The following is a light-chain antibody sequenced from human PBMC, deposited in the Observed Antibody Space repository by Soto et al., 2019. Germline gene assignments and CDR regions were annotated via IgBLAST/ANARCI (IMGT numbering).Light chain of an antibody. CDR1: ISNIGSNT. V-gene: IGLV1-44*01. CDR3: ATWDDSLNGWV. CDR2: GNS. J-gene: IGLJ3*02. Sequence: QPVLTQPPSASGTPGQRVTISCSGSISNIGSNTVNWYQQLPGTAPKVLIYGNSLRPSGVPDRFSGSKSGTSASLAISGLQSEDEADYYCATWDDSLNGWVFGGGTKVTVL.